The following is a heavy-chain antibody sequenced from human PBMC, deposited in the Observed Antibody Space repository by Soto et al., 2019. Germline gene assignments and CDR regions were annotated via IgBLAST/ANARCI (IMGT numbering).Heavy chain of an antibody. J-gene: IGHJ6*02. V-gene: IGHV3-30-3*01. CDR3: ARDYDFWSGYSADYYYYGMDV. CDR1: GFTFSSYA. Sequence: GGSLRLSCAASGFTFSSYAMHWVRQAPGKGLEWVAVISYDGSNKYYADSVKGRFTISRDNSKNTLYLQMYSLRAEDTAVYYCARDYDFWSGYSADYYYYGMDVWGQGTTVTVSS. D-gene: IGHD3-3*01. CDR2: ISYDGSNK.